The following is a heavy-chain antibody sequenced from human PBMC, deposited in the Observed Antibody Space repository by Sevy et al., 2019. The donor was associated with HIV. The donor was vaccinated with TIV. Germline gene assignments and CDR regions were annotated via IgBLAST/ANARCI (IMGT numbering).Heavy chain of an antibody. CDR2: ISSSSSYT. V-gene: IGHV3-11*06. Sequence: GGSLRLSCAASGFTFSDYYMSWIRQAPGKGLEWVSYISSSSSYTNYADSVKGRFTISRDNAKNSLYLQMNSLRAEDTAIYYCARVFSSYSFDYWGQGTLVTVSS. D-gene: IGHD6-6*01. J-gene: IGHJ4*02. CDR1: GFTFSDYY. CDR3: ARVFSSYSFDY.